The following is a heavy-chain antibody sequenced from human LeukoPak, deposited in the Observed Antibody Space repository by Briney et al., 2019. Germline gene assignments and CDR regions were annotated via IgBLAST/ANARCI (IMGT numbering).Heavy chain of an antibody. CDR1: GFTFSSYA. CDR2: ISYDGSNK. D-gene: IGHD2-21*02. J-gene: IGHJ6*02. CDR3: ASHIVVVTAALDL. V-gene: IGHV3-30-3*01. Sequence: GGSLRLSCAASGFTFSSYAMHWVRQAPGKGLEWVAVISYDGSNKYYADSVKGRFTISRDNAKNSLYLQMNSLRDEDTAVYYCASHIVVVTAALDLWGQGTTVTVSS.